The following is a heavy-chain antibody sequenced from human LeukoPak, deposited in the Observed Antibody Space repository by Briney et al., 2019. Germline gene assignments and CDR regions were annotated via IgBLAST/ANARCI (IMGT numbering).Heavy chain of an antibody. J-gene: IGHJ4*02. V-gene: IGHV1-69*04. CDR2: IIPTFGIA. D-gene: IGHD3-22*01. Sequence: SVKVSCKASGGTFSSYAISWVRQAPGQGLEWMGRIIPTFGIANYAQKFQGRVTITADKSTSTAYMELSSLRSEDTAVYYCARAPDYYDSSGYWYYFDYWGQGTLVTVSS. CDR3: ARAPDYYDSSGYWYYFDY. CDR1: GGTFSSYA.